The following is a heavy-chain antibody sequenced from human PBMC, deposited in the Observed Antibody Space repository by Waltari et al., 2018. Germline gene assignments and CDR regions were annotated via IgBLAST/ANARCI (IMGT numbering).Heavy chain of an antibody. J-gene: IGHJ5*02. CDR3: ARLSPYTSSGDFFDP. V-gene: IGHV4-38-2*01. CDR1: GFPLVSDYY. D-gene: IGHD2-21*02. CDR2: TYLSGRA. Sequence: QVQLQESGPRLVKPSETLSLTCSVSGFPLVSDYYWAWVRQSPGEGLVWIGSTYLSGRADYNPSVKGRVTISVDTSKNQFSLKLTSVTVADSGVYYCARLSPYTSSGDFFDPWGQGALVTVSS.